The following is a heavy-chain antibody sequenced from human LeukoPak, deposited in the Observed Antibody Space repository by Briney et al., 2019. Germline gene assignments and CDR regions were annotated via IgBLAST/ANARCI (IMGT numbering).Heavy chain of an antibody. J-gene: IGHJ4*02. Sequence: GGSLRLSCAASGFTVSSNYMSWVRQAPGKGLEWVSVIYSGGSTYYADSVKGRFTISRDNSKNTLYLQMNSLRAEDTAVYYCASARVDCSGGSCSTSSDYWGQGTLVTVSS. CDR1: GFTVSSNY. CDR3: ASARVDCSGGSCSTSSDY. D-gene: IGHD2-15*01. CDR2: IYSGGST. V-gene: IGHV3-66*01.